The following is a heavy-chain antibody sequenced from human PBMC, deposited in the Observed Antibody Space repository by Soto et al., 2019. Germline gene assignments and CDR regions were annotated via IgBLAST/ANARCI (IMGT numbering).Heavy chain of an antibody. CDR3: VRDLDGSGSYYSDY. CDR1: GYTFISYG. J-gene: IGHJ4*02. Sequence: QVQLVQSGAEVKKPGASVKVSCKASGYTFISYGINWVRQAPGQGLEWMGWISAYNGNTKYAQNLQGRVTMTTDTSTSTAYMEMRSLRSDDTAVYYCVRDLDGSGSYYSDYWGPGTLVTVSS. CDR2: ISAYNGNT. D-gene: IGHD3-10*01. V-gene: IGHV1-18*01.